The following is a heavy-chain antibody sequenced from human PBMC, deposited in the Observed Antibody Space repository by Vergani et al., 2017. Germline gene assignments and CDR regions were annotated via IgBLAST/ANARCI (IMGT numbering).Heavy chain of an antibody. CDR3: ARDGGEYDKDALDV. CDR2: IYSTGST. Sequence: QVQLQESGPGLVKPSQTLSLTCSVSCDSISSGVYYWNWIRQHPGKGLEWIGYIYSTGSTHHNPSLRSRAIMSVDAAKKQFSLKLTSVTAADTAVYYCARDGGEYDKDALDVWGQGTKVTVTS. J-gene: IGHJ3*01. V-gene: IGHV4-30-4*01. CDR1: CDSISSGVYY. D-gene: IGHD2-21*01.